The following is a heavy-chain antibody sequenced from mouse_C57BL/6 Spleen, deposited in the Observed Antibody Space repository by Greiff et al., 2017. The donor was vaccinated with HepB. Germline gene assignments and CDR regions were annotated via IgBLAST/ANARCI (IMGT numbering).Heavy chain of an antibody. Sequence: QVQLQQPGAELVKPGASVKLSCKASGYTFTSYWMQWVKQRPGQGLEWIGEIDPSDSYTNYNQKFKSKATLTVDTSSSTAYMQLSSLTSEDSAVYYCARRGLRNYAMDYWGQGTSVTVSS. CDR1: GYTFTSYW. CDR2: IDPSDSYT. J-gene: IGHJ4*01. D-gene: IGHD1-1*01. V-gene: IGHV1-50*01. CDR3: ARRGLRNYAMDY.